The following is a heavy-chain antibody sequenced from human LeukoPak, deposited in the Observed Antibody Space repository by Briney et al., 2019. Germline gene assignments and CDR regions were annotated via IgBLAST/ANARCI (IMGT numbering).Heavy chain of an antibody. D-gene: IGHD3-3*01. CDR2: IYDSGST. J-gene: IGHJ4*02. Sequence: SETLSLTCTVSGGSISSNNYFWGWIRQPPGKGLEWIGSIYDSGSTYYNPSLKSRVTISVDTSKNRFSLKLNSVTAADTAMYYCQSRFLEWLLDYWGQGTLVTVSS. V-gene: IGHV4-39*01. CDR1: GGSISSNNYF. CDR3: QSRFLEWLLDY.